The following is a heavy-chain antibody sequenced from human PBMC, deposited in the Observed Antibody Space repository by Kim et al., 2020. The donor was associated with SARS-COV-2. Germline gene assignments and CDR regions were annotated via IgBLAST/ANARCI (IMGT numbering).Heavy chain of an antibody. V-gene: IGHV1-24*01. D-gene: IGHD3-10*01. J-gene: IGHJ2*01. CDR3: ATGLMVRGASPSYFDL. Sequence: KFQGRVTMTEDTSTDTAYMELSSLRSEDTAVYYCATGLMVRGASPSYFDLWGRGTLVTVSS.